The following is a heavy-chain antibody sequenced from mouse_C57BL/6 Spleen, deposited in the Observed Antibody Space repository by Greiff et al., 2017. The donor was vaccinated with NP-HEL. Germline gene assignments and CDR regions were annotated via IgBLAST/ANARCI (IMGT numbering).Heavy chain of an antibody. Sequence: QVQLQQSGAELVKPGASVKLSCKASGYTFTEYTIHWVKQRSGQGLEWIGWFYPGSGSIKYNEKFKDKATLTADKSSSTVYMELSRLTSEDSAVYFCARHASNYYGSSTGYFDVWGTGTTVTVSS. D-gene: IGHD1-1*01. CDR1: GYTFTEYT. CDR3: ARHASNYYGSSTGYFDV. J-gene: IGHJ1*03. V-gene: IGHV1-62-2*01. CDR2: FYPGSGSI.